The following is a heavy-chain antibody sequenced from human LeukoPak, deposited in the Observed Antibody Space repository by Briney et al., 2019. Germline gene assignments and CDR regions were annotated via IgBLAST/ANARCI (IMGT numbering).Heavy chain of an antibody. CDR2: IYTTGST. Sequence: SQTLSLICTVSGGSISDYYWSWIRQPAGKGLEWIGRIYTTGSTDYNPSLKSRVTMSVDTSKNQFSLRLTSVTAADTAVYYCARDPGPYSSDWSAVDYWGQGTLVTVSS. D-gene: IGHD6-19*01. V-gene: IGHV4-4*07. CDR1: GGSISDYY. CDR3: ARDPGPYSSDWSAVDY. J-gene: IGHJ4*02.